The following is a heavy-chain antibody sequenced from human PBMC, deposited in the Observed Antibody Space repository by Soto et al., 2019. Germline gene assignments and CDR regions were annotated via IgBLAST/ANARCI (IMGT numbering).Heavy chain of an antibody. CDR1: GFTFDDYA. D-gene: IGHD3-3*01. Sequence: GGSLRLSCAASGFTFDDYAMHWVRQAPGKGLEWVSGISWNSGSIGYAGSVKGRFTISRDNAKNSLYLQMNSLRAEDTALYYCAKDRNMKYYHFWSGYSGPRYYFDYWGKGTLVTVSS. CDR3: AKDRNMKYYHFWSGYSGPRYYFDY. CDR2: ISWNSGSI. V-gene: IGHV3-9*01. J-gene: IGHJ4*02.